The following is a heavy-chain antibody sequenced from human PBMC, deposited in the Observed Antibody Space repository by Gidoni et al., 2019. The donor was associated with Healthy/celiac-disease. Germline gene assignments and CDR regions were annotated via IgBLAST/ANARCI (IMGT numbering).Heavy chain of an antibody. J-gene: IGHJ4*02. CDR2: IRYDGSNK. CDR3: AKDSKNHRLLDGSGYYFDY. CDR1: GFTFSSYG. D-gene: IGHD2-15*01. Sequence: QVQLVESGGGVVQPGGSLRLSCAASGFTFSSYGMHWVRQAPGKGLEWVAFIRYDGSNKYYADSVKGRFTISRDNSKNTLYLQMNSLRAEDTAVYYCAKDSKNHRLLDGSGYYFDYWGQGTLVTVSS. V-gene: IGHV3-30*02.